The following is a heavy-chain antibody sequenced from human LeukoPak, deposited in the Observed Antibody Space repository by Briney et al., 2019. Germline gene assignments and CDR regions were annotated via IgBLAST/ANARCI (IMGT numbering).Heavy chain of an antibody. D-gene: IGHD6-13*01. CDR2: ISYDGSNK. V-gene: IGHV3-30*03. CDR3: ARDGVAAGIYFDY. CDR1: GFTFSSYG. Sequence: GGSLRLSCAASGFTFSSYGMHWVRQAPGKGLEWVAVISYDGSNKYYADSVKGRFTISRDNAKNSLYLQMNSLRVEDTAVYYCARDGVAAGIYFDYWGQGTLVTVSS. J-gene: IGHJ4*02.